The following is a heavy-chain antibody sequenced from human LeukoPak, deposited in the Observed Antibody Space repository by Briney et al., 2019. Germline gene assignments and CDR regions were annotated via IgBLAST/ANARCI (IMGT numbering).Heavy chain of an antibody. Sequence: GGSLRLSCAASGFTFSGYYMHWVRQAPGKGLLWISHINGDGSSTGYADSVKGRLTISRDNAKESLYLQMNSLRAEDTAVYYCARIGYSSSSFDFWGQGTLVTVSS. CDR2: INGDGSST. CDR3: ARIGYSSSSFDF. CDR1: GFTFSGYY. J-gene: IGHJ4*02. D-gene: IGHD6-6*01. V-gene: IGHV3-74*01.